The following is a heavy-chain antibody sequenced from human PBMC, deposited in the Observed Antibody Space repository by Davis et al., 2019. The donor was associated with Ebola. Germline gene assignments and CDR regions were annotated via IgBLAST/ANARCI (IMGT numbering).Heavy chain of an antibody. Sequence: ASVKVSCKASGYTFTSYYMHWVRQAPGQGLEWMGIINPSGGSTSYAQKFQGRVTMTRDTSTSTVYMELRSLRSDDTAVYYCARDITYYYYYYGMDVWGKGTTVTVSS. CDR2: INPSGGST. J-gene: IGHJ6*04. V-gene: IGHV1-46*01. CDR1: GYTFTSYY. CDR3: ARDITYYYYYYGMDV.